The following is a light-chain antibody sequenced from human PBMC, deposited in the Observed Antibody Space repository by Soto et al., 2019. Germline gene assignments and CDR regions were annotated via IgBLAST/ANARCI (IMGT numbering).Light chain of an antibody. CDR2: QTS. CDR1: QYINTR. Sequence: EIVLTQSPATLSSFPFDRCTVPCMSGQYINTRLAWYQHRPGQAPRLLIYQTSIRAAGIPARFSASGSGTDFTLTISDVQPEDFALYYCHQRQSWPRTFGQGTKVDTK. V-gene: IGKV3-11*01. J-gene: IGKJ1*01. CDR3: HQRQSWPRT.